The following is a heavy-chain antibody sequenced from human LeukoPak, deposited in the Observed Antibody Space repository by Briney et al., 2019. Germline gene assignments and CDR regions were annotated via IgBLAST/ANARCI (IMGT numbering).Heavy chain of an antibody. CDR3: AKDRAGGGPTDFEY. Sequence: PGGSLRLSCAASGFTFTNYAMSWVRQAPGKGLEWVSAINGGGDSTYYTDSVKGRFTVSRDNPKNTLFLHMSGLRAAEAAVYYCAKDRAGGGPTDFEYWGQGTLVTVPS. J-gene: IGHJ4*02. CDR1: GFTFTNYA. V-gene: IGHV3-23*01. D-gene: IGHD3-16*01. CDR2: INGGGDST.